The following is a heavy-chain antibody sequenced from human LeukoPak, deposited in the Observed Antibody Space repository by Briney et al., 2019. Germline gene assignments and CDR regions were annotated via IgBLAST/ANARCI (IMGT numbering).Heavy chain of an antibody. D-gene: IGHD3-16*01. CDR3: ARDGGGCTFDY. CDR2: INPNSGGT. V-gene: IGHV1-2*02. J-gene: IGHJ4*02. Sequence: ASVTVSFKAPGYTFTVSYKHWVRQAPGQGLEWMGWINPNSGGTNYAQKFQGRVTMTRDTSISTAYMELSRLQSDDTAVYYCARDGGGCTFDYWGQGTLATVSS. CDR1: GYTFTVSY.